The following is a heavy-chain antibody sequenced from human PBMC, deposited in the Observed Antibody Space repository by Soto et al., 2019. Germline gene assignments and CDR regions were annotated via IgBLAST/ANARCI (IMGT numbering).Heavy chain of an antibody. Sequence: QVQVVQSGAELKQPGSAVTVSCQTSGGTFNTYGISWVRQAPGQGLEWVGGTRPTFGITYYSQNVKDRVTSTADESTRTSYIELVNLKSEEPGVFYSVKAPQVTTVGGGRAPEYSSNMNVWGHGTAVTVSS. J-gene: IGHJ6*02. CDR1: GGTFNTYG. V-gene: IGHV1-69*01. CDR2: TRPTFGIT. D-gene: IGHD4-17*01. CDR3: VKAPQVTTVGGGRAPEYSSNMNV.